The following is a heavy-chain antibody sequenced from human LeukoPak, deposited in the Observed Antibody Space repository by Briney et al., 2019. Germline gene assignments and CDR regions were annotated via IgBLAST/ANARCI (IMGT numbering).Heavy chain of an antibody. Sequence: GGSLRLSCAASGFTFSSYEMNWVRQAPGKGLEWVSYISSSGNTIYYADSVKGRFTISRGNAKNSLYLQMNSLRAEDTAVYYCAREPRIAAAGIDYWSQGTLVTVSS. V-gene: IGHV3-48*03. D-gene: IGHD6-13*01. CDR3: AREPRIAAAGIDY. J-gene: IGHJ4*02. CDR2: ISSSGNTI. CDR1: GFTFSSYE.